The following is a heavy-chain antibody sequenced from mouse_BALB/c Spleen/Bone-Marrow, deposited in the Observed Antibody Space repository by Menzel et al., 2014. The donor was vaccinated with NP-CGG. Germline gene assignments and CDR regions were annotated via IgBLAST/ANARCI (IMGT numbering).Heavy chain of an antibody. V-gene: IGHV1-80*01. CDR2: IYPGDGDT. CDR1: GYSFSNYW. D-gene: IGHD1-1*01. J-gene: IGHJ4*01. Sequence: LVESGAELVRPGSSVKISCKSSGYSFSNYWMNWMKQRPGQGLEWIGQIYPGDGDTNYNGKFKGKATLTADKSSSTAYMQLSSLTSEDSAVYFCASRGDYSYAMDYWGQGTPVTVSP. CDR3: ASRGDYSYAMDY.